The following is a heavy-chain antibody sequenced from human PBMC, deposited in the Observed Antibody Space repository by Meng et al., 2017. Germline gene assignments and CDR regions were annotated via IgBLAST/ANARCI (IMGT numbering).Heavy chain of an antibody. J-gene: IGHJ4*02. D-gene: IGHD4-17*01. CDR2: IYHSGST. CDR3: ARGTDYGDYYFDY. Sequence: VQLQGPGPGMVKPSGALSLTCAVSGGSISSSNWWSWVRQPPGKGLEWIGEIYHSGSTNYNPSLKSRVTISVDKSKNQFSLKLSSVTAADTAVYYCARGTDYGDYYFDYWGQGTLVTVSS. CDR1: GGSISSSNW. V-gene: IGHV4-4*02.